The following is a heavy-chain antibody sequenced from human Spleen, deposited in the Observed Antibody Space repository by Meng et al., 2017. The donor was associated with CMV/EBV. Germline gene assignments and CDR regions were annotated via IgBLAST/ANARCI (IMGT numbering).Heavy chain of an antibody. CDR1: GFTFDDYA. D-gene: IGHD3-3*01. Sequence: GGSLRLSCAASGFTFDDYAMHWVRQAPGKGLEWVSLISWDGGSTYYADSVKGRFTISRDNSKNSLYLQMNSLRAEDTALYYCARVGGAYYDFRSGRPLDYWGQGTPVTVSS. V-gene: IGHV3-43D*03. J-gene: IGHJ4*01. CDR3: ARVGGAYYDFRSGRPLDY. CDR2: ISWDGGST.